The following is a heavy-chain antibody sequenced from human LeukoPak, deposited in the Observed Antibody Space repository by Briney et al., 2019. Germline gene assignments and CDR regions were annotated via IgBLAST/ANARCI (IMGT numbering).Heavy chain of an antibody. J-gene: IGHJ4*02. CDR2: INHSGST. CDR1: GGSFSGYY. CDR3: ARNFDY. V-gene: IGHV4-34*01. Sequence: PSETLSLTCAVYGGSFSGYYWSWIRQPPGKGLEWIGEINHSGSTNYNPSLKSRVTISVDTSKNQFSLKLSSVTAADTAVYYCARNFDYWGQGTLVTVSS.